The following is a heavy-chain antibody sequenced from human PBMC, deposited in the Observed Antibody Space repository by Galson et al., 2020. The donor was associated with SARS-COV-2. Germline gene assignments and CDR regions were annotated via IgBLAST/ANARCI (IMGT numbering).Heavy chain of an antibody. CDR2: LSANGVTA. Sequence: GGSLRLSCAASGFTFRDYAMTWVRQAPGKGLEWISTLSANGVTAYYADSAKGRFAISRDSSRNTLFLQLNSLRADDTAVYYCAKDSHYDVLTGHSYFDSWGQGTRVTVSS. J-gene: IGHJ4*02. D-gene: IGHD3-9*01. V-gene: IGHV3-23*01. CDR1: GFTFRDYA. CDR3: AKDSHYDVLTGHSYFDS.